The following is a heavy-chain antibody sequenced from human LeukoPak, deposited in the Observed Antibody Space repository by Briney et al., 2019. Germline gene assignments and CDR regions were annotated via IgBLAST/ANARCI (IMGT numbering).Heavy chain of an antibody. V-gene: IGHV3-48*02. D-gene: IGHD3-10*01. J-gene: IGHJ6*02. CDR2: ISSGSSTI. Sequence: PGGSLRLSCAASGFSFSSNSMNWVRQAPGKGLDWVSYISSGSSTIYYADSVRGRFTISRDNAKNSLYLQMNSLRDEDTAVYYCARASGSGSGTYYYYAMDVWGQGTTVTVSS. CDR3: ARASGSGSGTYYYYAMDV. CDR1: GFSFSSNS.